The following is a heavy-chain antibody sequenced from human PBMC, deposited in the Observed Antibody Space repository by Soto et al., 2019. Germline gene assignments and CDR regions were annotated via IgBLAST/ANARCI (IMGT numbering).Heavy chain of an antibody. V-gene: IGHV3-74*01. J-gene: IGHJ6*03. CDR3: ARDPRNYYMDV. CDR2: INSDGSST. Sequence: PGGSLRLSCAASGFTFCSYWMHWVRQAPGKGLVWVSRINSDGSSTSYADSVKGRFTISRDNAKNTLYLQMNSLRAEDTAVYYCARDPRNYYMDVWGKGTTVTVSS. CDR1: GFTFCSYW.